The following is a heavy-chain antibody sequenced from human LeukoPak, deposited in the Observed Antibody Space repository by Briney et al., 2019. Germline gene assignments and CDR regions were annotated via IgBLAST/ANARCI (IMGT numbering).Heavy chain of an antibody. Sequence: RASVKVSCKASGYTFTSYAMNWVRQAPGQGLEWMGWINTNTGNPTYAQGFTGRFVFSLDTSVSTAYLQISSLKAEDTAVYYCARESGGQQLVLELDYWGQGTLVTVSS. CDR2: INTNTGNP. CDR1: GYTFTSYA. V-gene: IGHV7-4-1*02. D-gene: IGHD6-13*01. CDR3: ARESGGQQLVLELDY. J-gene: IGHJ4*02.